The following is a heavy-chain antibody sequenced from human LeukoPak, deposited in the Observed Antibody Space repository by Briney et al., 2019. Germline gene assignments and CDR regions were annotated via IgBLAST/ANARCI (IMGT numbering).Heavy chain of an antibody. J-gene: IGHJ4*02. V-gene: IGHV4-59*01. CDR1: GGSISSYY. CDR2: IYYSGST. CDR3: ARESNDSSGYYSL. D-gene: IGHD3-22*01. Sequence: SETLSLTCTVSGGSISSYYWSWIRQPPGKGLEWIGYIYYSGSTNYNPPLKSRVTISVDTSKNQFSLKLSSVTAADTAVYYCARESNDSSGYYSLWGQGTLVTVSS.